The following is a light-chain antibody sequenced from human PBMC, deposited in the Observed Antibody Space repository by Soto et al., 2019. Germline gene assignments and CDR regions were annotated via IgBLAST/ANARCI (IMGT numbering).Light chain of an antibody. CDR2: DAS. Sequence: EIVLTQSPGTLSLSPGERATLSCRASQSVNSDYVAWYQQKPGQAPRLLLYDASTRATGIPERFSGSGSGADFTLTISSLEPEDFAMYSCQQYGSSPYTFGQGTKLEIK. CDR1: QSVNSDY. CDR3: QQYGSSPYT. V-gene: IGKV3-20*01. J-gene: IGKJ2*01.